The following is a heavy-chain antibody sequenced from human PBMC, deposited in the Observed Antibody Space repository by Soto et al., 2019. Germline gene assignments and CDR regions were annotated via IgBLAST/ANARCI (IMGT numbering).Heavy chain of an antibody. D-gene: IGHD3-3*01. CDR2: ISYDGSNK. Sequence: GGSLRLSCAASGFTFSSYGMHWVRRAPGKGLEWVAVISYDGSNKYYADSVKGRFTISRDNSKNTLYLQMNSLSDEDTAVYYCAKDRRLVLRFLEWLPADAFDIWGQGTMVTVSS. J-gene: IGHJ3*02. CDR1: GFTFSSYG. V-gene: IGHV3-30*18. CDR3: AKDRRLVLRFLEWLPADAFDI.